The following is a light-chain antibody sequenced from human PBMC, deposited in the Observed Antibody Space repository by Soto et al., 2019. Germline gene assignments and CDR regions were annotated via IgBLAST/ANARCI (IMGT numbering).Light chain of an antibody. J-gene: IGLJ3*02. Sequence: QPVLTQPPSASGTPGQRVAISCSGSSSNIGSKYVYWYQQLPGTAPRLLIYRNNQRPSGVPDRFSDSKSGTSASLAISGLRSEDEADYYCAAWDDSLSGWVFGGGTKLTVL. CDR1: SSNIGSKY. CDR2: RNN. CDR3: AAWDDSLSGWV. V-gene: IGLV1-47*01.